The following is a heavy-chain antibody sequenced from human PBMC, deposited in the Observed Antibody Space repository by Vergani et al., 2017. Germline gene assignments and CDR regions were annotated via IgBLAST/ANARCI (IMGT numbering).Heavy chain of an antibody. Sequence: QVHLVQSGAEVKKPGASVKVSCKASGYTFTNYGISWMPQAPGQGLEWMGWISAYNDNTNYAQKVQGRVTMTTDTSTSTAYMELRSLRSDDTAVYYCARERGSGGILWLDAFDIWGQGTMVSVSS. D-gene: IGHD2-21*01. V-gene: IGHV1-18*01. CDR2: ISAYNDNT. CDR1: GYTFTNYG. J-gene: IGHJ3*02. CDR3: ARERGSGGILWLDAFDI.